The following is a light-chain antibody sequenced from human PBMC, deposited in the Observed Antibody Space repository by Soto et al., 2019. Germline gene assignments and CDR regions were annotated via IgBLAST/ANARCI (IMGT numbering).Light chain of an antibody. Sequence: EIVLTQSPGTLSLSPGEIATLSFSASQSVSSYLAWYQQTPGQAPRLLIYDASNRATGIPDRFSGSGSGTDFTLTISRLEPEDFAVYYCQQYGSSGTFGQGTKVDIK. CDR2: DAS. CDR1: QSVSSY. J-gene: IGKJ1*01. V-gene: IGKV3-20*01. CDR3: QQYGSSGT.